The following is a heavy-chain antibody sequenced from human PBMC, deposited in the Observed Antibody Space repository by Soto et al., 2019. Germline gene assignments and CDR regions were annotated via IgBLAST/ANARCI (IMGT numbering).Heavy chain of an antibody. Sequence: EVQLVESGGGLVQPGRSLRLSCAASGFTFDDYAMHWVRQAPGKGLEWVSGISWNSGSIGYADSVKGRFTISRDNAKNSLYLQMNSLRAEDTALYYCAKSERIQLWFGFDYWGQGTLVTVSS. J-gene: IGHJ4*02. V-gene: IGHV3-9*01. D-gene: IGHD5-18*01. CDR3: AKSERIQLWFGFDY. CDR1: GFTFDDYA. CDR2: ISWNSGSI.